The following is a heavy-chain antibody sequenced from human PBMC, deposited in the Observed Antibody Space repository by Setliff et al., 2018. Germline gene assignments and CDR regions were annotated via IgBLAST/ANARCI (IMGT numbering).Heavy chain of an antibody. Sequence: LSLTCTVSGASIGSGSHYWSWIRQPAGRGLEWIGRIYTSGTTNYSPSLKSRVSISSDTSKNVISLKLNSVTAADTAVYFCAREYVVISFVRNTHSHYGMDVWGQGTTVTSP. CDR3: AREYVVISFVRNTHSHYGMDV. V-gene: IGHV4-61*02. J-gene: IGHJ6*02. D-gene: IGHD2-21*01. CDR2: IYTSGTT. CDR1: GASIGSGSHY.